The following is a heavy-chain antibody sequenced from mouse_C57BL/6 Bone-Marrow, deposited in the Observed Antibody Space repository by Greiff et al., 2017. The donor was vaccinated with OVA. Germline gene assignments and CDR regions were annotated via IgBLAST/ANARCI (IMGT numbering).Heavy chain of an antibody. CDR1: GYTFTSYW. CDR3: ARDYYGSREFAY. V-gene: IGHV1-52*01. D-gene: IGHD1-1*01. CDR2: IDPSDSET. J-gene: IGHJ3*01. Sequence: QVQLQQPGAELVRPGSSVKLSCKASGYTFTSYWMHRVKQRPIQGLEWIGNIDPSDSETHYNQKFKDKATLTVDKSSSTAYMQLSSLTSEDSAVYYCARDYYGSREFAYWGQGTLVTVSA.